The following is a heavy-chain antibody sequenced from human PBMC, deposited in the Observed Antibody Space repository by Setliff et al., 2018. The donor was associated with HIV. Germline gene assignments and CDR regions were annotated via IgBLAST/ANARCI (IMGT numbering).Heavy chain of an antibody. CDR1: GFTFSHAW. V-gene: IGHV3-11*04. CDR2: ISVSGTDI. Sequence: GGSLRLSCAASGFTFSHAWMSWARQAPGKGLELLSYISVSGTDIKYADSVKGRFTISRDNAKNSLYLQMNSLRAEDTAVYYCATDPRRLSYWGQGTLVTVSS. J-gene: IGHJ4*02. D-gene: IGHD2-21*01. CDR3: ATDPRRLSY.